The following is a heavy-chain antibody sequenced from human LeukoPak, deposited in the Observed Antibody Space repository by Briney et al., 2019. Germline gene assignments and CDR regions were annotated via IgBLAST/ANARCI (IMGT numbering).Heavy chain of an antibody. CDR3: ARVRSGAYCSSTSCPIFDY. D-gene: IGHD2-2*01. Sequence: SETLSLTCAVYGGSFSGYYWSWIRQPPGKGLEWIGEINHSGSTNYNPSLKSRVTISVDTSKNQFSLKLSSVTAADTAVYYCARVRSGAYCSSTSCPIFDYWGQGTLVTVSS. V-gene: IGHV4-34*01. CDR1: GGSFSGYY. CDR2: INHSGST. J-gene: IGHJ4*02.